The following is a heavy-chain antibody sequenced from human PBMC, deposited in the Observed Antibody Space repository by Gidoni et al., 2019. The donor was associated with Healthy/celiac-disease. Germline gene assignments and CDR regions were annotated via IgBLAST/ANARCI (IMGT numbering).Heavy chain of an antibody. Sequence: QVQLQQLGAGLLKPSETLSLTCAVYGGSFSGYYGSWIRQPPGKGLEWIGEINHSGSTNYNPSLKSRVTISVDTSKNQFSLKLSSVTAADTAVYYCARGSNYYDSSGAVIAFDIWGQGTMVTVSS. CDR1: GGSFSGYY. CDR2: INHSGST. CDR3: ARGSNYYDSSGAVIAFDI. V-gene: IGHV4-34*01. J-gene: IGHJ3*02. D-gene: IGHD3-22*01.